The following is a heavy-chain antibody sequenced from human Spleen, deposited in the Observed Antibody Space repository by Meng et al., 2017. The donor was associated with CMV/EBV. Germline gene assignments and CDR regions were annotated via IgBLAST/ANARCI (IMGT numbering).Heavy chain of an antibody. J-gene: IGHJ6*02. CDR2: ISTYNGNT. CDR1: GYTFTSYN. CDR3: ARVTSTSIKYAMDV. D-gene: IGHD2-2*01. Sequence: SVKVSCKASGYTFTSYNIKWVRQAPGQGLEWIGWISTYNGNTNYAQKVQGRVTMTTDTSTSTAYMEVRSLRSDDTAVYYCARVTSTSIKYAMDVWGQGTTVTVSS. V-gene: IGHV1-18*01.